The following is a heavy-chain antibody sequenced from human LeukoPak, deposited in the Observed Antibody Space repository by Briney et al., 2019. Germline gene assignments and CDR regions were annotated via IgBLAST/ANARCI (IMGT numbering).Heavy chain of an antibody. CDR1: GGSLRRTGYC. D-gene: IGHD3-3*01. Sequence: SETLSLTCTVSGGSLRRTGYCWGWIRQPPGKRLEWIGSIYHNGSTCNNPSLKSRVILSVDTSKNQFSLKLSSVTAADTAVYYCARHVGHDFWSGYRSVDPWGQGTLVTVSS. V-gene: IGHV4-39*01. J-gene: IGHJ5*02. CDR2: IYHNGST. CDR3: ARHVGHDFWSGYRSVDP.